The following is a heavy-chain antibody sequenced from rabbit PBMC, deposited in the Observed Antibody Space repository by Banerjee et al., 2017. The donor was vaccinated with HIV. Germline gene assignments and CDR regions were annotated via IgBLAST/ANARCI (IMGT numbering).Heavy chain of an antibody. CDR1: GFSFRNKYV. Sequence: QEQLVESGGGLVQPEGSLTLTCKASGFSFRNKYVMCWVRQAPGKGLEWIACINTSSGSTVYATWAKGRFTISKTSSTTVTLQMTSLTAADTATYFCARDLGGVIGWNFNLWGQGTLVTVS. CDR2: INTSSGST. V-gene: IGHV1S45*01. J-gene: IGHJ4*01. CDR3: ARDLGGVIGWNFNL. D-gene: IGHD1-1*01.